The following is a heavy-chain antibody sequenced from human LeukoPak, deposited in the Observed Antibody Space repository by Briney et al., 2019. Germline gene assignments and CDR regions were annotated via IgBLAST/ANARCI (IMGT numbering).Heavy chain of an antibody. CDR3: ARDDSWSDFSFWFDP. CDR2: INAGNGNT. J-gene: IGHJ5*02. CDR1: GYTFTDYY. V-gene: IGHV1-3*01. D-gene: IGHD6-13*01. Sequence: ASVKVSCTASGYTFTDYYMHWVRQAPGQRLEWMGWINAGNGNTKYSQKFQGRVTITRDTSASTAYMELSSLRSEDTAVYYCARDDSWSDFSFWFDPWGQGTLVTVSS.